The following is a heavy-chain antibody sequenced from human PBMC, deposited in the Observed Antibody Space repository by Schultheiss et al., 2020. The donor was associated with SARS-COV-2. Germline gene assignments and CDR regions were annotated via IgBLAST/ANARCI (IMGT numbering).Heavy chain of an antibody. CDR2: ISTHNENT. V-gene: IGHV1-18*01. Sequence: ASVKVSCKASGYIFASYGISWVRQAPGQGLEWMGWISTHNENTNYAQRLQGRVTMTRDTSISTAYMELSRLRSDDTAVYYCARDRRVAVAQFDYWGQGTLVTVSS. CDR3: ARDRRVAVAQFDY. J-gene: IGHJ4*02. CDR1: GYIFASYG. D-gene: IGHD2-15*01.